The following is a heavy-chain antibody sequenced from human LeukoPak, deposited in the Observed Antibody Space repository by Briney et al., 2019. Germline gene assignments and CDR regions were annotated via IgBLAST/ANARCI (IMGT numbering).Heavy chain of an antibody. CDR3: ARAGRYCSGGSCYAFDH. Sequence: SVKVSCKASGGTFSSYAISWVRQAPGQGLEWMGGIISIFGTANYAQKFQGRVTITTDESTSTASMKLSSLRSEDTAVYYCARAGRYCSGGSCYAFDHWGQGTLVTVSS. CDR2: IISIFGTA. D-gene: IGHD2-15*01. J-gene: IGHJ4*02. V-gene: IGHV1-69*05. CDR1: GGTFSSYA.